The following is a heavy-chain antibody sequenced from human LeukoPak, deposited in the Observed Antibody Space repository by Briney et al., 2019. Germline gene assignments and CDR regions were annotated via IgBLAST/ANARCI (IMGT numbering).Heavy chain of an antibody. CDR3: ARDQSEDFINWFDP. CDR2: INPNTGGT. V-gene: IGHV1-2*02. CDR1: GYTFTGYY. Sequence: ASVKVSCKASGYTFTGYYMHWVRQAPGQGLEWMGWINPNTGGTNYAQKFQGRITMTRDTSISTAYMELSSLTSDDTAVYYCARDQSEDFINWFDPWGQGTLVTVSS. J-gene: IGHJ5*02. D-gene: IGHD2/OR15-2a*01.